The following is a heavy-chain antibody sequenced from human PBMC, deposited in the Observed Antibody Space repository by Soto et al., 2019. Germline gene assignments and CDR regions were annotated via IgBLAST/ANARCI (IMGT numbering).Heavy chain of an antibody. V-gene: IGHV1-69*13. CDR1: GGTFSSYA. D-gene: IGHD3-10*01. Sequence: SVKVSCKASGGTFSSYAISWVRQAPGQGLEWMGGIIPIFGTANYAQKFQGRVTITADESTSTAYMEMSSLRSEDTDVYYCARYFPYYYGSGSYPARDYYYYGMDVWGQGTTVTVSS. CDR2: IIPIFGTA. J-gene: IGHJ6*02. CDR3: ARYFPYYYGSGSYPARDYYYYGMDV.